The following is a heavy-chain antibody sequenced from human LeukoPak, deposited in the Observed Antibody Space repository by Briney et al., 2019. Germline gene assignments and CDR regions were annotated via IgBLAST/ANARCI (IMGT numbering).Heavy chain of an antibody. V-gene: IGHV3-43*02. CDR2: IRGDGSTT. J-gene: IGHJ4*02. D-gene: IGHD2-21*01. Sequence: GGSLRLSCAVSGFTFDDHAMHWVRQAPGKGLEWVSLIRGDGSTTYYADSVKGRFTISRDNSKNSLYLQMNGLRTEDSALYYCASMGHDFWGQGTLVTVSS. CDR3: ASMGHDF. CDR1: GFTFDDHA.